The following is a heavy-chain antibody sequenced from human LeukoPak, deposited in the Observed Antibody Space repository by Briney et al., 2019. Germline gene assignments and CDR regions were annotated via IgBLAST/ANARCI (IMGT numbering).Heavy chain of an antibody. D-gene: IGHD3-22*01. CDR1: GYTFTNYG. Sequence: GASVKVSCKASGYTFTNYGISWVRQAPGQGLEWMGWISANNGNTYYAQKLQDRVTMTTDTSTSTAYMELRSLRSDDTAVYYCARDDHYDSSAYWGQGTLVTVSS. CDR2: ISANNGNT. J-gene: IGHJ4*02. CDR3: ARDDHYDSSAY. V-gene: IGHV1-18*01.